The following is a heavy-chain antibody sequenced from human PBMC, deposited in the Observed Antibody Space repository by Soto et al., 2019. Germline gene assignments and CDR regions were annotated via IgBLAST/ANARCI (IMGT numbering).Heavy chain of an antibody. CDR2: ISWNSGSI. CDR1: GFTFDDYA. CDR3: ARGGYDFWSGYLRHYYYYMDV. V-gene: IGHV3-9*01. D-gene: IGHD3-3*01. Sequence: GGSLRLSCAASGFTFDDYAMHWVRQAPGKGLEWVSGISWNSGSIGYAYSVKGRLTISRDNAKNSLYLQMNRLRAEYTALYYCARGGYDFWSGYLRHYYYYMDVWGKGTTVTVSS. J-gene: IGHJ6*03.